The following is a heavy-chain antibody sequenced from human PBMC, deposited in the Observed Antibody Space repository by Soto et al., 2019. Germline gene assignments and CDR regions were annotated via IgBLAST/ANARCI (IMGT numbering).Heavy chain of an antibody. CDR3: ARGYCSGGSCYSSLYYFDY. J-gene: IGHJ4*02. D-gene: IGHD2-15*01. CDR1: GGTFSSYA. CDR2: IIPIFGTA. Sequence: QVQLVQSGAEVKKPGSSVKVSCKASGGTFSSYAISWVRQAPGQGLEWMGGIIPIFGTANYAQKFQGRVTITADKSTSTAYMELSSLRSEDTAVYYCARGYCSGGSCYSSLYYFDYWGQGTLVTVSS. V-gene: IGHV1-69*06.